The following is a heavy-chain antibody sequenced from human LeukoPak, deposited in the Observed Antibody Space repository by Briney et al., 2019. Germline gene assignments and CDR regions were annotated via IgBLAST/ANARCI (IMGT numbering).Heavy chain of an antibody. J-gene: IGHJ4*02. V-gene: IGHV3-7*01. CDR2: INQDGSVQ. CDR1: GFTFTTYY. CDR3: VRENWSIDY. Sequence: PGGSLRLSCAASGFTFTTYYMTWVRQAPGKGLEWVANINQDGSVQNYVDSVKGRFTFSRDNAKNSVYLQMDSLRADDTAVYYCVRENWSIDYWGQGTLVTVSS. D-gene: IGHD1-1*01.